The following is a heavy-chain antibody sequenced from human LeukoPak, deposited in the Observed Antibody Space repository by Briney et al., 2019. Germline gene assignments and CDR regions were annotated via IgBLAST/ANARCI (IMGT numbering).Heavy chain of an antibody. Sequence: SETLSLTCAVSGYSISSGYYWGWIRQPPGKGLEWIGSIYYSGSTYYNPSLKSRVTISVDTSKNQFSLKLSSVTAADTAVYYCARQRGRNWFDPWGQGTLVTVSS. V-gene: IGHV4-38-2*01. CDR1: GYSISSGYY. CDR3: ARQRGRNWFDP. CDR2: IYYSGST. J-gene: IGHJ5*02. D-gene: IGHD3-16*01.